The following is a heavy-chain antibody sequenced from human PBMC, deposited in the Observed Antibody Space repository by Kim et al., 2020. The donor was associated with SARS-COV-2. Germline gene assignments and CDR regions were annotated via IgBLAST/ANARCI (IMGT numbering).Heavy chain of an antibody. CDR1: GFTFSSYA. J-gene: IGHJ4*02. CDR2: ISGSGGST. D-gene: IGHD3-3*01. CDR3: AKGVSITIFGVVSIPVLPEYYFDY. Sequence: GGSLRLSCAASGFTFSSYAMSWVRQAPGKGLEWVSAISGSGGSTYYADSVKGRFTISRDNSKNTLYLQMNSLRAEDTAVYYCAKGVSITIFGVVSIPVLPEYYFDYWGQGTLVTVSS. V-gene: IGHV3-23*01.